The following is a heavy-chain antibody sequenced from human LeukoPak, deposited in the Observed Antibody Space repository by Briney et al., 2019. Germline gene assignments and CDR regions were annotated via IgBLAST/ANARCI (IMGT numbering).Heavy chain of an antibody. Sequence: PGGSLRLSCAASGFTFDDYAMHWVRQAPGKGLEWVSGISWNSVGIGYADSVKGRFTIPRDNAKNSLYLQMNSLRAEDTALYYCAKLYSDYDYVGDRKNFDYWGQGTLVTVSS. CDR1: GFTFDDYA. J-gene: IGHJ4*02. CDR3: AKLYSDYDYVGDRKNFDY. CDR2: ISWNSVGI. D-gene: IGHD5-12*01. V-gene: IGHV3-9*01.